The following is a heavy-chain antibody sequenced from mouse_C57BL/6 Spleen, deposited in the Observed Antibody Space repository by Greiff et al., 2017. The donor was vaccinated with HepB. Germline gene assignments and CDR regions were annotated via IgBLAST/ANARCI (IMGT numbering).Heavy chain of an antibody. J-gene: IGHJ1*03. D-gene: IGHD1-1*01. CDR2: IDPENGDT. Sequence: VQPQQSGAELVRPGASVKLSCTASGFNIKDDYMHWVKQRPEQGLEWIGWIDPENGDTEYASKFQGKATITADTSSNTAYLQLSSLTSEDTAVYYCTGTTVVANWYFYVWGTGTTVTVSS. V-gene: IGHV14-4*01. CDR3: TGTTVVANWYFYV. CDR1: GFNIKDDY.